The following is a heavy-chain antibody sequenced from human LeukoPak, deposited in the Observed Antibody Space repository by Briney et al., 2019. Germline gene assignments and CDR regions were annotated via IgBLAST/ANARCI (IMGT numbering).Heavy chain of an antibody. CDR3: ARLAYYYDGSAERSPTVDY. J-gene: IGHJ4*02. D-gene: IGHD3-22*01. V-gene: IGHV4-39*01. CDR2: IYYSGST. Sequence: PSEALSLTCTVSGGSISSGSYYWSWIRQPAGKGLEWIGSIYYSGSTYYKPSLKSRVTISVDTSKNQFSLKVSSVTAADTAVYYCARLAYYYDGSAERSPTVDYWGQGTLVTVSS. CDR1: GGSISSGSYY.